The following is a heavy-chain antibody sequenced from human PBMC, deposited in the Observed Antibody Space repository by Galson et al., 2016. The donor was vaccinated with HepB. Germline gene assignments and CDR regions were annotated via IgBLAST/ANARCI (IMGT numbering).Heavy chain of an antibody. Sequence: LSLTCTVSGGSISRFYWSWVRQSPNKGLEWIGYISFRGDADYNPSLESRVTISLDTSKDNFSLKLRSVTTADTAVYYCARDECGPNCYRGYFDLWGQGALVTVSS. CDR1: GGSISRFY. D-gene: IGHD3-16*02. V-gene: IGHV4-59*01. J-gene: IGHJ5*02. CDR2: ISFRGDA. CDR3: ARDECGPNCYRGYFDL.